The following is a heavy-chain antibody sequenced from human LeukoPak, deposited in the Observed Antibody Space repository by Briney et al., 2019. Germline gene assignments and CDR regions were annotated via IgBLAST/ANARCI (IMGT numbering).Heavy chain of an antibody. Sequence: GPSVKVSCTASGYTFTAYYMHSVRQAPGQGLECMGWINPNSGGTNDAQKFQGRVTMTRDTSISTAYMELSRLRSDDTAVYYCARDRVVVPAAFDYWGQGTLVTVSS. CDR1: GYTFTAYY. CDR3: ARDRVVVPAAFDY. D-gene: IGHD2-2*01. J-gene: IGHJ4*02. CDR2: INPNSGGT. V-gene: IGHV1-2*02.